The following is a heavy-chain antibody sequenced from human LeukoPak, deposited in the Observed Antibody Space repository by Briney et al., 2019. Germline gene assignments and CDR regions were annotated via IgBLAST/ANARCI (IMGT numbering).Heavy chain of an antibody. CDR1: GASISRSDYF. CDR2: VYYSGST. CDR3: ARHRDDYDDYVWNY. Sequence: PSETLSLTCTVSGASISRSDYFWGWIRQPPGKGLDWIGSVYYSGSTYYNPSLKSRVTISVDTSNNQFALKLSSVTAADTAVYYCARHRDDYDDYVWNYWGQGTLVTVSS. D-gene: IGHD4-17*01. V-gene: IGHV4-39*01. J-gene: IGHJ4*02.